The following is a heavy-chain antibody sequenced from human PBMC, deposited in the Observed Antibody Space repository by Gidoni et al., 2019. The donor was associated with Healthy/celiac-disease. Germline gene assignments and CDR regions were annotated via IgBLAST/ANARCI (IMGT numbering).Heavy chain of an antibody. D-gene: IGHD3-16*01. Sequence: EVQLLESGGGLVQPGGSLRLSCAASGCTFSSYAMSWVRQAPGKGLEGVSAISGSGGSTYYADSVKGRFTISRDNSKNTLYLQMNSLRAEDTAVYYCAKPYVWGRDWYFDLWGRGTLVTVSS. CDR3: AKPYVWGRDWYFDL. CDR2: ISGSGGST. J-gene: IGHJ2*01. CDR1: GCTFSSYA. V-gene: IGHV3-23*01.